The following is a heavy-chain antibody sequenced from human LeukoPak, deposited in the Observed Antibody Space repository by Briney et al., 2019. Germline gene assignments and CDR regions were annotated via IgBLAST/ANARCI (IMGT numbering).Heavy chain of an antibody. CDR3: ARAVPSRVRRITGIFDYYYMDV. CDR1: GGSFSGYY. V-gene: IGHV4-34*01. D-gene: IGHD1-20*01. J-gene: IGHJ6*03. CDR2: INHSGST. Sequence: SETLSLTCAVYGGSFSGYYWSWIRQPPGKGLEWIGEINHSGSTNYNPSLKSRVTISVDTSKNQFSLKLSSVTAADTAVYYCARAVPSRVRRITGIFDYYYMDVWGKGTTVTVSS.